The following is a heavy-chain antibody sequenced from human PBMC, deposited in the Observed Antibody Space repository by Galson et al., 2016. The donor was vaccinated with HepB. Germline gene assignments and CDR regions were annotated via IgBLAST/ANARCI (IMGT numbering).Heavy chain of an antibody. D-gene: IGHD6-19*01. CDR1: GFTFSSYG. CDR3: AREGIFGSGWFYLDS. CDR2: IRYDGSNK. V-gene: IGHV3-30*02. J-gene: IGHJ4*02. Sequence: SLRLSCAASGFTFSSYGMHWVRQAPGRGLEWVTFIRYDGSNKYYADSVKGRFTISRDNSKNTLWLQLNSLRAEDTALYYCAREGIFGSGWFYLDSWGQGTLVTVSA.